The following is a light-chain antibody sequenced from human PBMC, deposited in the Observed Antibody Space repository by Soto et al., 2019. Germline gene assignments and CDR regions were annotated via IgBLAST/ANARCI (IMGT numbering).Light chain of an antibody. CDR3: QQYGSSGT. J-gene: IGKJ1*01. Sequence: ESVLTQSPGTVSLSPGERATLSCRASQSVSNNYLAWYQQKPGQAPRLLIYGASNRATGIPDRFSGSGSGTDFTLTISRLEPEDFAVYYCQQYGSSGTFGQGTKVDI. CDR2: GAS. V-gene: IGKV3-20*01. CDR1: QSVSNNY.